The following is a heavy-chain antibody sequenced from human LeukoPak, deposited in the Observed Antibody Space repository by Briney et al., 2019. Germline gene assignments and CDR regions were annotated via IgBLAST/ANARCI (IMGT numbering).Heavy chain of an antibody. Sequence: EASVKVSCKASGYTFTDYYMHWVRQAPGQGLEWMGRIIPIFGTANYAQKFQGRVTITTDESTSTAYVELSSLRSEDTAVYYCARVEKGGTVDYWGQGTLVTVSS. D-gene: IGHD1-1*01. CDR3: ARVEKGGTVDY. J-gene: IGHJ4*02. CDR2: IIPIFGTA. CDR1: GYTFTDYY. V-gene: IGHV1-69*05.